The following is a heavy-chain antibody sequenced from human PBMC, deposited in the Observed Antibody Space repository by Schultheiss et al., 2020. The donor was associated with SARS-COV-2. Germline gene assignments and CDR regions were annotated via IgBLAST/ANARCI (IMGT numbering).Heavy chain of an antibody. Sequence: GESLKISCAASGFTFSSYGMHWVRQAPGKGLEWVAVISYDGSNKYYADSVKGRFTISRDNSKNTLYLQMNSLRAEDTAVYYCAKDEGYYDSSGYSDYWGQGTLVTVSS. D-gene: IGHD3-22*01. CDR2: ISYDGSNK. J-gene: IGHJ4*02. V-gene: IGHV3-30*18. CDR1: GFTFSSYG. CDR3: AKDEGYYDSSGYSDY.